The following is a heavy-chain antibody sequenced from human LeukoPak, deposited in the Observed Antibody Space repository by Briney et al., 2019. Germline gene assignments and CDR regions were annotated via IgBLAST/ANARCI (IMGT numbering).Heavy chain of an antibody. CDR1: GFTFSNYG. D-gene: IGHD6-13*01. CDR2: IRVDGSNI. CDR3: ARWEITAVDIDY. V-gene: IGHV3-33*01. J-gene: IGHJ4*02. Sequence: GGSLRLSCAASGFTFSNYGMHWVRQAPGKGLEWVAVIRVDGSNIYYADSVKGRFTISRDNSKNTLFLQMDSLRVEDTAVYYCARWEITAVDIDYWGQGTLVTVSA.